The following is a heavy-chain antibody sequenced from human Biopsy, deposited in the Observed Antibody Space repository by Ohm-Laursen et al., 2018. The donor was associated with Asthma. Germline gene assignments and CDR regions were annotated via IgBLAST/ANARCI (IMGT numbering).Heavy chain of an antibody. Sequence: SLRLSCSASGFTFGDYWMSWVRHAPGKGLEWVSSISWNSGNIDYADSVKGRFTISRDNAKNSLYLQMQSLRPEDTAFYYCAKSADYYDSTDYLDFWGRGTLVTVSS. V-gene: IGHV3-9*01. CDR1: GFTFGDYW. J-gene: IGHJ4*01. CDR3: AKSADYYDSTDYLDF. D-gene: IGHD3-22*01. CDR2: ISWNSGNI.